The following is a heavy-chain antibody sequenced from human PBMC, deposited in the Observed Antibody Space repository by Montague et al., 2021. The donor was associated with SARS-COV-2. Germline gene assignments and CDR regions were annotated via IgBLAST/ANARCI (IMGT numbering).Heavy chain of an antibody. CDR3: ARSYYDILTAYYTPFDY. Sequence: PPLVKPTQTLTLTCTFSGFSLSTSGMRASWIRQPSGKALEWLARIDWDDDKFYSTSLKTRLTISKDTSKDQVVLTMTNMDPVDTATYYCARSYYDILTAYYTPFDYWGQGTLVTVSS. J-gene: IGHJ4*02. CDR2: IDWDDDK. V-gene: IGHV2-70*04. CDR1: GFSLSTSGMR. D-gene: IGHD3-9*01.